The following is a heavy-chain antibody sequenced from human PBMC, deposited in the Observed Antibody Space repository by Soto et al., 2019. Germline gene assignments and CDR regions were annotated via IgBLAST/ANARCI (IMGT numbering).Heavy chain of an antibody. D-gene: IGHD2-21*01. CDR3: ARAESSGDSFEH. CDR2: IYYSGTT. V-gene: IGHV4-31*03. J-gene: IGHJ4*02. Sequence: QVQLQESGPGLVQPSQTLSLTCTVSGGSITNGGYYWSWIRQHPGKGLEWMGNIYYSGTTYYNPSLKRRLTISLDTSGHPFPLDVNSVSAADTAVYDCARAESSGDSFEHWVEGTLVTVSS. CDR1: GGSITNGGYY.